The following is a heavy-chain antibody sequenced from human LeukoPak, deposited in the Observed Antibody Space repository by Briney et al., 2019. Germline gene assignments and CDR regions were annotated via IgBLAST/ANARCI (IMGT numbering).Heavy chain of an antibody. CDR1: GYTFTNYD. CDR2: MNTNSGNT. Sequence: ASVKVSCKASGYTFTNYDINWVRQATGQGLEWMGRMNTNSGNTNYAQNFQGKVTMTRDASISTAYMELSSLRSEDTAVYYCATLKTITMIVVVITPGYYFDYWGQGTLVTVSS. CDR3: ATLKTITMIVVVITPGYYFDY. J-gene: IGHJ4*02. D-gene: IGHD3-22*01. V-gene: IGHV1-8*02.